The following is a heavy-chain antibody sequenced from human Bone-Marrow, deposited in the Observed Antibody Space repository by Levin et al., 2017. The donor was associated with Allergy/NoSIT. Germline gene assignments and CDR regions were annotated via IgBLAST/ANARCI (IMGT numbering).Heavy chain of an antibody. CDR1: GFTFSSYG. CDR3: AKDQNCSGGSLSLDYYGMDV. V-gene: IGHV3-30*18. D-gene: IGHD2-15*01. CDR2: ISYDGSNK. J-gene: IGHJ6*02. Sequence: GESLKISCAASGFTFSSYGMHWVRQAPGKGLEWVAVISYDGSNKYYADSVKGRFTISRDNSKNTLYLQMNSLRAEDTAVYYCAKDQNCSGGSLSLDYYGMDVWGQGTTVTVSS.